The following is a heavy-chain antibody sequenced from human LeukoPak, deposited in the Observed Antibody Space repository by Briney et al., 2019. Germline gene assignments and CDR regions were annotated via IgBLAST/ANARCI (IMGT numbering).Heavy chain of an antibody. V-gene: IGHV1-2*06. CDR2: INPNSGGT. Sequence: ASVNVSCKASGYTFTVYYMHWVRQAPGQGLEWMGRINPNSGGTNYAQKFQGRVTMTRDTSISTAYMELSRLRSDDTAVYYCARGGLGTIFGAGYNWFDPWGQGTLVTVSS. CDR3: ARGGLGTIFGAGYNWFDP. J-gene: IGHJ5*02. D-gene: IGHD3-3*01. CDR1: GYTFTVYY.